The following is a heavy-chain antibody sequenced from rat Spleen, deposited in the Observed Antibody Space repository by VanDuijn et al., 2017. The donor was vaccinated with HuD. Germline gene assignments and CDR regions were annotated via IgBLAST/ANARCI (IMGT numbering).Heavy chain of an antibody. CDR1: GFSLTSYH. CDR2: VWGDGTT. Sequence: QVQLKESGPGLVQPSQTLSLTCTVSGFSLTSYHVHWVRQPPGKGREWMGVVWGDGTTNYNSALKSRLSISRDTSRSQVFLKVNSLQTEDTAIYFCTRSDYWGQGVMVTVSS. J-gene: IGHJ2*01. V-gene: IGHV2-32*01. CDR3: TRSDY.